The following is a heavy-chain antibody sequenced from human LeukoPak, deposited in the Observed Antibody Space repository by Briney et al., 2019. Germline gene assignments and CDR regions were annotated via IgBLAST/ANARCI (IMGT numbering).Heavy chain of an antibody. V-gene: IGHV3-30-3*01. CDR1: GFTFSSYA. CDR2: ISYDGSNK. D-gene: IGHD4/OR15-4a*01. Sequence: PGGSLRLSCAASGFTFSSYAMHWVRQAPGKGLEWVAVISYDGSNKYHADSVEGRFTISRDNSKNTLYLQMNSLRAEDTAVYYCARDRLTTFNYYYYYGMDVWGQGTTVTVSS. CDR3: ARDRLTTFNYYYYYGMDV. J-gene: IGHJ6*02.